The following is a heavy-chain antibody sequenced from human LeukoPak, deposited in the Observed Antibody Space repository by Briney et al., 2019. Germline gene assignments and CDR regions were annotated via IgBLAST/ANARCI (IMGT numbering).Heavy chain of an antibody. V-gene: IGHV5-10-1*01. D-gene: IGHD3-10*01. CDR1: GYSFTSYW. CDR2: IDPSDSYT. Sequence: GESLKISCKGSGYSFTSYWISWVRQMPGKGLEWMGRIDPSDSYTNYSPSFQGHVTISADKSISTAYLQWSSLKASDTAMYYCARSRSDDGSGSYGGCDYWGQGTLVTVSS. J-gene: IGHJ4*02. CDR3: ARSRSDDGSGSYGGCDY.